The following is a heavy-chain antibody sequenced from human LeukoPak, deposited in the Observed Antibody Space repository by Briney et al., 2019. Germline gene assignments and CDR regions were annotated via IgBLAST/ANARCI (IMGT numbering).Heavy chain of an antibody. CDR2: IYTSGST. J-gene: IGHJ6*03. CDR3: ARGRDYDSTTYWGDYYMDV. V-gene: IGHV4-61*02. CDR1: GGSISSGSYY. Sequence: PSETLSLTCTVSGGSISSGSYYWSWIRQPAGKGLEWIGRIYTSGSTNYNPSLKSRVTISVDTSKNQFSPRLSSVTAADTAVYYCARGRDYDSTTYWGDYYMDVWGKGTTVTVSS. D-gene: IGHD2/OR15-2a*01.